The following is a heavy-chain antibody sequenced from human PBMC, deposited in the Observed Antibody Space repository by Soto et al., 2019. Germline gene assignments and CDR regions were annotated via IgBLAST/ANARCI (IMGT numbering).Heavy chain of an antibody. V-gene: IGHV4-34*01. CDR3: ARGSRFLEWATFDY. D-gene: IGHD3-3*01. Sequence: SETLSLTCAVYGGSFSGYYWSWIRQPPGKGLEWIGEINHSGSTNYNPSLKSRVTISVDTSKNQFSLRLSSVTAADTAVYYCARGSRFLEWATFDYWGQGTLVTVSS. CDR2: INHSGST. CDR1: GGSFSGYY. J-gene: IGHJ4*02.